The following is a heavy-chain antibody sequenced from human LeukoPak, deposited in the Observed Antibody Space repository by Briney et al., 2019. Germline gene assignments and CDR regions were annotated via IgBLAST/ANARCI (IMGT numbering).Heavy chain of an antibody. Sequence: ASAKVSCKASGYTFTGYYMHWVRQAPGQGLEWMGWINPNSGGTNYAQKFQGRVTMTRDTSISTAYMELSSLRSEDTAVYYCAREGLLGDILTGYYYWGQGTLVTVSS. CDR3: AREGLLGDILTGYYY. CDR1: GYTFTGYY. D-gene: IGHD3-9*01. CDR2: INPNSGGT. J-gene: IGHJ4*02. V-gene: IGHV1-2*02.